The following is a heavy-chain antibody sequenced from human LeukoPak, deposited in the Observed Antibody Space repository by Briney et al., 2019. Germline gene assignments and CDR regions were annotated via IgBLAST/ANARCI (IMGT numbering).Heavy chain of an antibody. J-gene: IGHJ4*02. CDR3: ARDSSSTFDY. D-gene: IGHD3-3*02. CDR2: IYYSGST. V-gene: IGHV4-31*03. Sequence: SQTLSLTCTVSGGSISSGGYYWSWIRQHPGKGLEWIGSIYYSGSTYYNPSLKSRVTISVDTSKNQFSLKLSSVTAADTAVYYCARDSSSTFDYWGQGTLVTVSS. CDR1: GGSISSGGYY.